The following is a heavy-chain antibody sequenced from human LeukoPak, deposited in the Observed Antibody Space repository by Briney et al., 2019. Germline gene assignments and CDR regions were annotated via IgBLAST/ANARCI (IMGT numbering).Heavy chain of an antibody. CDR2: INAGNGST. J-gene: IGHJ4*02. V-gene: IGHV1-3*01. D-gene: IGHD2-8*01. CDR1: GYTFTSYA. CDR3: ARLKDCTNGVCYAGFDY. Sequence: ASVRVSCKASGYTFTSYAMHWVRQAPGQRLEWMGWINAGNGSTKYSQKFQGRVTITRDTSADTAYMELSSLRSEDTAVYYCARLKDCTNGVCYAGFDYWGQGTLVTVSS.